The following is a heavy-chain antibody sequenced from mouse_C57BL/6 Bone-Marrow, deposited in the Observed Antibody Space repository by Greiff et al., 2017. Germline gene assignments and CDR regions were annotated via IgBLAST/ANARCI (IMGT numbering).Heavy chain of an antibody. D-gene: IGHD1-1*01. CDR2: INPSNGGT. CDR3: AREGSSFYFDY. Sequence: QVHVKQPGTELVKPGASVKLSCKASGYTFTSYWMHWVKQRPGQGLEWIGNINPSNGGTNYNEKFKSKATLTVDKSYSTAYMQLSSLTSEDTAVYYCAREGSSFYFDYWGQGTTLTVSS. CDR1: GYTFTSYW. V-gene: IGHV1-53*01. J-gene: IGHJ2*01.